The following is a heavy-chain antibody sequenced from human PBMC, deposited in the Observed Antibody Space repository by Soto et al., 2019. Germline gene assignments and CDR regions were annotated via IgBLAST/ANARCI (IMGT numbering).Heavy chain of an antibody. CDR3: ATDPITGSGWHTSYSGMHV. D-gene: IGHD1-20*01. Sequence: QVQLQESGPGLVKPSETLSLTCTVSGDSVSSGFYYWNWIRQPPGKGLEWIGYIYFSGSTNYNPSLKSRLTISLDTSKNQSSLRRNSVTAADTAVYYCATDPITGSGWHTSYSGMHVWGQGTTVTGSS. CDR2: IYFSGST. J-gene: IGHJ6*02. CDR1: GDSVSSGFYY. V-gene: IGHV4-61*01.